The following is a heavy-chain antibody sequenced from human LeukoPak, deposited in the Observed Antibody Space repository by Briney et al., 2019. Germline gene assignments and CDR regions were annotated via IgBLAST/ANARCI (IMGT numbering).Heavy chain of an antibody. CDR3: ARDLSSFGNYYDSSGPLGY. CDR1: GGSISSYY. J-gene: IGHJ4*02. D-gene: IGHD3-22*01. V-gene: IGHV4-4*07. Sequence: SETLSLTCTVSGGSISSYYWSWIRQPAGKGLEWIGRIYTSGSTNYNPSLKSRVTMSVDTSKNQFSLKLSSVTAADTAVYYCARDLSSFGNYYDSSGPLGYWGQGTLVTVSS. CDR2: IYTSGST.